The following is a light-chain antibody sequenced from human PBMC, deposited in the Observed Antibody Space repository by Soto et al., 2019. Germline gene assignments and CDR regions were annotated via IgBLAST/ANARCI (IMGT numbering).Light chain of an antibody. J-gene: IGLJ1*01. CDR1: SSDVGGYNY. Sequence: QSALTQPRSVSGSPGQSVTISCTGTSSDVGGYNYVSWYHQHPGKAPKLMIYDVSKRPSGVPDSFSGSRSGNTASLTISGLQAEDDDDYYCCSYAGRRVAFGTGTKVTVL. CDR2: DVS. V-gene: IGLV2-11*01. CDR3: CSYAGRRVA.